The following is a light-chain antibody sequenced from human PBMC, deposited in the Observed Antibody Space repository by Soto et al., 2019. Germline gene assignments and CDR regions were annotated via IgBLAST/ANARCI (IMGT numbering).Light chain of an antibody. Sequence: QLVLTQPPSVSGTPGQRVTISCSGSTSNIANNFVYWYQHLPRAAPKLLIYRNDQRPSGVPDRYSASRSGTAASLAISGLRAEDEGDYFCAAWDDSLNVPVFGGGTKLTVL. CDR1: TSNIANNF. J-gene: IGLJ2*01. CDR3: AAWDDSLNVPV. V-gene: IGLV1-47*01. CDR2: RND.